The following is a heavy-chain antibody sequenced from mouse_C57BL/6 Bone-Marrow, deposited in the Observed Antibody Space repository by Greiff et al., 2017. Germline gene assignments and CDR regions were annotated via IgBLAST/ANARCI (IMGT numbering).Heavy chain of an antibody. J-gene: IGHJ3*01. CDR1: GYSITSGYY. V-gene: IGHV3-6*01. D-gene: IGHD2-5*01. CDR2: ISYDGSN. CDR3: ARGYDYSNYGFAY. Sequence: DVKLQESGPGLVKPSQSLSLTCSVTGYSITSGYYWNWIRQFPGNKLEWMGYISYDGSNNYNPSLKNRISITRDTSKNQFFLKLNSVTTEDTATYYCARGYDYSNYGFAYWGQGTLVTVSA.